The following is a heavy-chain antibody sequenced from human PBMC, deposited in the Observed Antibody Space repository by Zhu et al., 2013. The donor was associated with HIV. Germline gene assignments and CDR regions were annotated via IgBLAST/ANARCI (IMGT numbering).Heavy chain of an antibody. V-gene: IGHV1-46*01. CDR3: ARVSGSYYYLFYMDV. CDR2: INPSGGGT. J-gene: IGHJ6*03. CDR1: GYTFTSYY. D-gene: IGHD1-26*01. Sequence: QVQLVQSGAEVKKPGASMKVSCKASGYTFTSYYMHWVRQAPGQGLEWMGIINPSGGGTSYAQKFQGRVTMTRDTSTSTVYMELSSLRSEDTAVYYCARVSGSYYYLFYMDVWGKGTTVTVSS.